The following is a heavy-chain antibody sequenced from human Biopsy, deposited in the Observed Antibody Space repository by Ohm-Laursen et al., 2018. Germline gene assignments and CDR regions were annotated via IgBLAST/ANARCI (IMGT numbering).Heavy chain of an antibody. V-gene: IGHV3-9*01. CDR3: AKDVRVKVQLDGMDV. Sequence: SLRLSCAASGFIFVDYAMHWVRQAPGKGLEWVSGISWHSGSRGYADSVKGRFTISRDNAKKLLYLQMNSLRAEDTALYYCAKDVRVKVQLDGMDVWGQGTTVTVSS. D-gene: IGHD1-1*01. CDR1: GFIFVDYA. J-gene: IGHJ6*02. CDR2: ISWHSGSR.